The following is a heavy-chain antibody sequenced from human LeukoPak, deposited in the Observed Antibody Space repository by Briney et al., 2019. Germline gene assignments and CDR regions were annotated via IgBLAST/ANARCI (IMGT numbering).Heavy chain of an antibody. J-gene: IGHJ4*02. D-gene: IGHD2-15*01. CDR1: GFTFSSYA. V-gene: IGHV3-23*01. CDR2: ISGSGGST. CDR3: AKSRSGRTAFDY. Sequence: GGPLRLSCAASGFTFSSYAMSWVRQAPGKGLEWVSAISGSGGSTYYADSVKGRFTISRDNSKNTLYLQMNSLRAEDTAVYYCAKSRSGRTAFDYWGQGTLVTVSS.